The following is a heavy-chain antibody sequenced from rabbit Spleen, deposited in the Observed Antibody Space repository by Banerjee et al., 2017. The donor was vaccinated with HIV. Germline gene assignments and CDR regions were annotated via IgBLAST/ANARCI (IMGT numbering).Heavy chain of an antibody. Sequence: QEQVLESGGGLVKPEGSLKLSCKASGFDFSNYGVSWVRQAPGKGLEWIGYIEPIFGNTYYANWVNGRFTISSHNAQNTLYLQLSSLTAADTATYFCARDQAGDADFGPYYLNLWGPGTLVTVS. J-gene: IGHJ4*01. V-gene: IGHV1S47*01. CDR2: IEPIFGNT. D-gene: IGHD6-1*01. CDR1: GFDFSNYG. CDR3: ARDQAGDADFGPYYLNL.